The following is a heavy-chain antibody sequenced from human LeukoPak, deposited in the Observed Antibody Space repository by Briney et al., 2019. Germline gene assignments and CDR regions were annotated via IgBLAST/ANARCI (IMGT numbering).Heavy chain of an antibody. CDR1: GFTFSSYG. V-gene: IGHV3-30*02. CDR3: ARGGPYDSSGHPFDY. Sequence: GGSLRLSCAAYGFTFSSYGMHWVRQAPGKGLEWVAFIRYDGSNKYYADSVKGRFTISRDNSKNTLYLQMNSLRAEDTAVYYCARGGPYDSSGHPFDYWGQGTLVTVSS. CDR2: IRYDGSNK. D-gene: IGHD3-22*01. J-gene: IGHJ4*02.